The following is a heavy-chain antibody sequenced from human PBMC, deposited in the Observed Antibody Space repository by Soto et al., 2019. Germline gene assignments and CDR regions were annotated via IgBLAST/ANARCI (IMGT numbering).Heavy chain of an antibody. CDR1: GFTFSSYS. CDR2: ISSSSSYI. D-gene: IGHD6-19*01. CDR3: ATGIAVAGRGY. J-gene: IGHJ4*02. Sequence: EVQLVESGGGLVKPGGSLRLSCAASGFTFSSYSMSWVRQAPGKELEWVSSISSSSSYIYYVDSVKGRFTISRDNAKNSLYLQMNSRRAEDTAVYYCATGIAVAGRGYWGQGTLVTVSS. V-gene: IGHV3-21*01.